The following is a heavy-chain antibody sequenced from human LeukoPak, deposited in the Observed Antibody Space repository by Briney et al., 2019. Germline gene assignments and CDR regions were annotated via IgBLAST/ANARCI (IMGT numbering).Heavy chain of an antibody. CDR1: GGTFSSYT. J-gene: IGHJ5*02. CDR3: ARDLRGYSGSYYWFDP. CDR2: IIPILGIA. Sequence: SVKVSCKASGGTFSSYTISWVRQAPGQGLEWMGRIIPILGIADYAQKIQGRVTITADKSTSTAYMELSSLRSEDTAVYYCARDLRGYSGSYYWFDPWGQGTLVTVSS. V-gene: IGHV1-69*04. D-gene: IGHD1-26*01.